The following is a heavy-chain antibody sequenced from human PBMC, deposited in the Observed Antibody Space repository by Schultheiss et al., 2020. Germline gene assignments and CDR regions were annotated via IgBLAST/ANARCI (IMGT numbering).Heavy chain of an antibody. D-gene: IGHD6-6*01. CDR3: AKTLGSSSSAQDY. Sequence: GGSLRLSCAASGFTFSSYGMHWVRQAPGKGLEWVAVISYDGSNKYYADSVKGRFTISRDNSKNTLYLQMNSLRAEDTAVYYCAKTLGSSSSAQDYWGQGTLVTGYS. CDR2: ISYDGSNK. V-gene: IGHV3-30*18. J-gene: IGHJ4*02. CDR1: GFTFSSYG.